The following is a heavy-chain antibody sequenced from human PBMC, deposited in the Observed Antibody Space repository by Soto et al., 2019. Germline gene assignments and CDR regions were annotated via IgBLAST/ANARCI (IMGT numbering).Heavy chain of an antibody. D-gene: IGHD2-2*01. Sequence: SETLSLTCAVYGGSFSGYYCRWSRQPPGKGLEWIGEINHSGSTNYNPSLKSRVTISVDTSKNQFSLKLSSVTAADTAVYYCARGPDIVVVPAAPARFDYWGQGTRVTVSS. V-gene: IGHV4-34*01. J-gene: IGHJ4*02. CDR2: INHSGST. CDR1: GGSFSGYY. CDR3: ARGPDIVVVPAAPARFDY.